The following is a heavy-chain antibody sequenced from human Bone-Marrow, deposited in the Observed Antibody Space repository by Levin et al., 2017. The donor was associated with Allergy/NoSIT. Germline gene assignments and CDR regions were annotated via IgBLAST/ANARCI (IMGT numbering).Heavy chain of an antibody. D-gene: IGHD6-13*01. CDR1: GFTSNVYA. J-gene: IGHJ4*02. Sequence: GGSLRLSCAASGFTSNVYAMNWVRQAPGKGLEWVSAISDSGGATYYADSVKDRFTISRDNSKNTLYLQMNSLRGEDTAVYYCAKEDSSWFDYWGQGTLVTVSS. CDR2: ISDSGGAT. V-gene: IGHV3-23*01. CDR3: AKEDSSWFDY.